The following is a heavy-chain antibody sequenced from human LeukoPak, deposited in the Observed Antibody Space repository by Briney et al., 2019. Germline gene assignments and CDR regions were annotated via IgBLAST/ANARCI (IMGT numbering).Heavy chain of an antibody. CDR3: AKGSRVYYDILTGYFDY. Sequence: GGSLRLSCAASGFTFSSYGMHWVRQAPGKGLEWVAFIRYDGSNKYYADSVKGRFTISRDNSKNTLYLQMNSLRAEDTAVYYCAKGSRVYYDILTGYFDYWGQGTLVSVSS. CDR2: IRYDGSNK. CDR1: GFTFSSYG. J-gene: IGHJ4*02. V-gene: IGHV3-30*02. D-gene: IGHD3-9*01.